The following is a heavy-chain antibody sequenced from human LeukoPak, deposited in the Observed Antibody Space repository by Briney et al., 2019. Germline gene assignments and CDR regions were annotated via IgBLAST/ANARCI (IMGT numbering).Heavy chain of an antibody. J-gene: IGHJ4*02. CDR1: GFTVTYSY. D-gene: IGHD6-25*01. CDR2: VYSDGKT. V-gene: IGHV3-53*01. Sequence: GGSLRLSYAASGFTVTYSYMNWVRQAPGKGLEWVSVVYSDGKTYYADSVKGRFTISRDNSKNTVYLQMNSLRDEDTAVYYCTRGRLSFDHWGQGTLVTVSS. CDR3: TRGRLSFDH.